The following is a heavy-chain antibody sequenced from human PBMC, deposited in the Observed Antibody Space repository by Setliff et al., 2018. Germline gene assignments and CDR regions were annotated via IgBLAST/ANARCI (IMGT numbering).Heavy chain of an antibody. V-gene: IGHV1-2*06. CDR3: VRQDILTGYYAFDY. Sequence: ASVKVSCKTSGGTFSTFGIHWVRQAPGQGLEWMGRINPNSGRTDYAQKFQGRVTMTRDTSISTAYMELSGLRFDDTAVYYCVRQDILTGYYAFDYWGQGTLVTVSS. CDR1: GGTFSTFG. D-gene: IGHD3-9*01. J-gene: IGHJ4*02. CDR2: INPNSGRT.